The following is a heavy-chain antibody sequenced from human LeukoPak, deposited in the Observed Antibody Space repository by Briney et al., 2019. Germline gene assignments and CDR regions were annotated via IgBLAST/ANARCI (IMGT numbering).Heavy chain of an antibody. Sequence: SVKVSCKASGGTFSSYAIGWVRQAPGQGLEWMGRIIPILGIANYAQKFQGRVTITADKSTSTAYMELSSLRSEDTAVYYCASGNYYDSRYYYYYYGMDVWGQGTMVTVSS. CDR1: GGTFSSYA. D-gene: IGHD3-22*01. CDR3: ASGNYYDSRYYYYYYGMDV. CDR2: IIPILGIA. J-gene: IGHJ6*02. V-gene: IGHV1-69*04.